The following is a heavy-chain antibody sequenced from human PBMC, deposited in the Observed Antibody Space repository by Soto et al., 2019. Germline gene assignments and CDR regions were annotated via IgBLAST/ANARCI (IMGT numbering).Heavy chain of an antibody. CDR1: GGTFSSYA. V-gene: IGHV1-69*01. CDR2: IIPIFGTA. D-gene: IGHD6-19*01. J-gene: IGHJ6*02. Sequence: QVQLVQSGAEVKKPGSSVKVSCKASGGTFSSYAISWVRQAPGQGLEWMGGIIPIFGTANYAQKFQGRVTITADESTSTAYMELSSLRSEDTAVHYCASYPSGYSSGWYRYYYGMDVWGQGTTVTVSS. CDR3: ASYPSGYSSGWYRYYYGMDV.